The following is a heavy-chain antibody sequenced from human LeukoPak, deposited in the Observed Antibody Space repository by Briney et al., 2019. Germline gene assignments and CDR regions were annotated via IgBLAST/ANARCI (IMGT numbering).Heavy chain of an antibody. CDR1: GFTFSNYW. Sequence: GRSLRLSCAASGFTFSNYWMSWVRQAPGKGLEWVAHINMDGGETYYVDSVKGRFTISRDNAKNSLYLQMNSLRVEDTAVYYCARDKVTYWGQGTLVTVSS. V-gene: IGHV3-7*01. CDR3: ARDKVTY. J-gene: IGHJ4*02. CDR2: INMDGGET.